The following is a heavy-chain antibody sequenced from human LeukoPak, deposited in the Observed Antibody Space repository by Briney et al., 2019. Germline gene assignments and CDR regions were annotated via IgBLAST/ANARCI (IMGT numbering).Heavy chain of an antibody. CDR1: GGSISPYY. Sequence: SETLSLTCTVSGGSISPYYWSWIRQSQGGGLEWIGYIHSTGSTKYNPSLKSRVTISVDTSKNQFSLKLSSVTAADTAVYYCAISEGGYSGYDLFDYWGQGTLVTVSS. CDR3: AISEGGYSGYDLFDY. D-gene: IGHD5-12*01. CDR2: IHSTGST. V-gene: IGHV4-59*01. J-gene: IGHJ4*02.